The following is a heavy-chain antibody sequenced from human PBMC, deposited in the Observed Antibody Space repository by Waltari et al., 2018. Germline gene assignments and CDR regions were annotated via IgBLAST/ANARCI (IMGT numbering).Heavy chain of an antibody. CDR2: IYYSGST. J-gene: IGHJ5*02. D-gene: IGHD3-10*01. V-gene: IGHV4-31*01. CDR1: GGSISSGGYS. CDR3: ARVDITMVRGVDP. Sequence: QVQLQESGPGLVKPSQTLSLTCTVSGGSISSGGYSWSWIRQHPGKGLEWIGYIYYSGSTYYNPSLKSLVTISVDTSKNQFSLKLSSVTAADTAVYYCARVDITMVRGVDPWGQGTLVTVSS.